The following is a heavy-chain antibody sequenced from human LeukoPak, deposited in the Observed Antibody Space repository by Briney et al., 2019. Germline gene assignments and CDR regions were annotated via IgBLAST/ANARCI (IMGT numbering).Heavy chain of an antibody. CDR1: GGSISSSSYY. V-gene: IGHV4-39*07. CDR3: ARGRGYYAFDI. D-gene: IGHD5-18*01. Sequence: SETLSLTCIVSGGSISSSSYYWGWIRQPPGNGQERIGSIYYSGSTYYNPSLNSRFTISVDTSKNQFSLNLSSVTAADTAVYHCARGRGYYAFDIWGQGTMVTVSS. CDR2: IYYSGST. J-gene: IGHJ3*02.